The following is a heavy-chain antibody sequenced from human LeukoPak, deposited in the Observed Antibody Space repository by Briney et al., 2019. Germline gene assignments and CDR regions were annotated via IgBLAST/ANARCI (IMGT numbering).Heavy chain of an antibody. CDR2: ISGSGGST. CDR1: GFTFSSYA. Sequence: AGGSLRLSCAASGFTFSSYAMSWVRQAPGKGLEWVSAISGSGGSTYYADSVKGRFTISGDNSKNTLYLQMNSLRAEDTAVYYCAKPTVHDVSCWDYWGQGTLVTVSS. CDR3: AKPTVHDVSCWDY. J-gene: IGHJ4*02. V-gene: IGHV3-23*01. D-gene: IGHD5/OR15-5a*01.